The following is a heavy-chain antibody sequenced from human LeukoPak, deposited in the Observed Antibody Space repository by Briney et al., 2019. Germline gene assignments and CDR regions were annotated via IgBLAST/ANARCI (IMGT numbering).Heavy chain of an antibody. V-gene: IGHV3-21*06. CDR1: GFTFSSYS. Sequence: GGSLRLSCAASGFTFSSYSMIWVRQAPGKGLEWVSYISSSSSSIYYADSMKGRITISRDNAKNLLYLQMNSLRAEDTAVYYCARGGKIALAGTRSPQYFQHWGQGTLVTVSS. CDR2: ISSSSSSI. D-gene: IGHD6-19*01. CDR3: ARGGKIALAGTRSPQYFQH. J-gene: IGHJ1*01.